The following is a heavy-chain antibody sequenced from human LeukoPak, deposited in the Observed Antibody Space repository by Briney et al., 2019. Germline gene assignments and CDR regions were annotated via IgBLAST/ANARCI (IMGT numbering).Heavy chain of an antibody. CDR2: FIGSGGST. V-gene: IGHV3-23*01. Sequence: PGGSLRLPFEAPGFTFRSFPMSWAPRAPGKGLGWFSAFIGSGGSTYYADSVKGRFTISRDNSKNTLYLQMNSLRAEDTAVYYCAKDPPGAVALYWGQGTLVTVSS. CDR3: AKDPPGAVALY. D-gene: IGHD6-19*01. CDR1: GFTFRSFP. J-gene: IGHJ4*02.